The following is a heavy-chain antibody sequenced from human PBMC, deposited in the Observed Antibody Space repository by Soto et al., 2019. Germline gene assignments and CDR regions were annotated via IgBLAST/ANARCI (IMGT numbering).Heavy chain of an antibody. Sequence: GASVKVSCKASGYTFTSYYMHWVRQAPGQGLEWMGIINPSGGSTSYAQKFQGRVTMTRDTSTSTVYMELSSLRAEDTAVYYCAREIYDSSGYYALFAHWAQRTLVTVSS. V-gene: IGHV1-46*01. CDR1: GYTFTSYY. J-gene: IGHJ1*01. D-gene: IGHD3-22*01. CDR3: AREIYDSSGYYALFAH. CDR2: INPSGGST.